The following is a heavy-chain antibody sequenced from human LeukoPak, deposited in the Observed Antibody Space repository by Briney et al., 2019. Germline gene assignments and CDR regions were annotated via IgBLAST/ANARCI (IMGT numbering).Heavy chain of an antibody. V-gene: IGHV4-59*11. J-gene: IGHJ4*02. Sequence: SETLSLTCTVSGGSISSHYWSWIRQPPGKGLEWIGYIYYGGSTNYNPSLKRRVTISVDKSKSQFSLNLTSMTAADTAVYYCARGGGSFDYWGQGTLVTVSS. D-gene: IGHD1-26*01. CDR2: IYYGGST. CDR3: ARGGGSFDY. CDR1: GGSISSHY.